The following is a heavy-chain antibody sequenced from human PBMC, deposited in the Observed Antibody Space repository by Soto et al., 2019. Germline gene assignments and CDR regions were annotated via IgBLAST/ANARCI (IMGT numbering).Heavy chain of an antibody. Sequence: ASVKVSCKASGYTFTSYDINWVRQATGQGLEWMGWMNPNSGNTGYAQKLQGRVTMTRNTSISTAYMELSSLRSEDTAVYYCAREVYSFCGSCYLVWGQGTLVTVSS. CDR1: GYTFTSYD. CDR2: MNPNSGNT. V-gene: IGHV1-8*01. CDR3: AREVYSFCGSCYLV. J-gene: IGHJ4*02. D-gene: IGHD2-15*01.